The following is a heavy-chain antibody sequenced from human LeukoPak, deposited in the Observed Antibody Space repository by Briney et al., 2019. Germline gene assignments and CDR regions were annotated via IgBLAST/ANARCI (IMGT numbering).Heavy chain of an antibody. Sequence: GGSLRLSCAASGFTFSSYAMSWVRQAPGKGLEWVSAISGSGGSTYYADSVKGRFTISRDNSKNTLFLQMSSLRAEDTAIYYCAKDMTAVTEYCFDPWGQGTPVTVSS. CDR2: ISGSGGST. V-gene: IGHV3-23*01. D-gene: IGHD4-17*01. CDR1: GFTFSSYA. CDR3: AKDMTAVTEYCFDP. J-gene: IGHJ5*02.